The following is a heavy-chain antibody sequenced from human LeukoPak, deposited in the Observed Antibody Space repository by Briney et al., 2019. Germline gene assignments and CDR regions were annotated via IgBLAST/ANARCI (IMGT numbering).Heavy chain of an antibody. Sequence: ASVKVSCKTSGYTFTTYSIHWVRQAPGQGLEWMAWTNVGNGNTKYSQNLQGRLTITTDTSASTAYMELSSLRSEDTALYFCARDLIVYGSGSYFDYWGQGTLVTVSS. D-gene: IGHD3-10*01. CDR3: ARDLIVYGSGSYFDY. CDR1: GYTFTTYS. V-gene: IGHV1-3*01. J-gene: IGHJ4*02. CDR2: TNVGNGNT.